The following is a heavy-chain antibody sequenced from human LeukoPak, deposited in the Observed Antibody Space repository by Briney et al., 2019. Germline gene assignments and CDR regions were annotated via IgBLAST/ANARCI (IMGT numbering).Heavy chain of an antibody. J-gene: IGHJ3*02. Sequence: ASVKVSCKASGGTFSSYAISWGRQAPGQGLEWMGGIIPIFGTANYAQKFQGRVTITTDESMTTDYMELSSLRSEDTAVYYCASAYYYDSRRDAFDIWGQGTMVTVSS. CDR1: GGTFSSYA. D-gene: IGHD3-10*01. V-gene: IGHV1-69*05. CDR2: IIPIFGTA. CDR3: ASAYYYDSRRDAFDI.